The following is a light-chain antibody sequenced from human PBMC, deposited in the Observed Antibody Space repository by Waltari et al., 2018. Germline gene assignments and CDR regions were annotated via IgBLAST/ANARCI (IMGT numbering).Light chain of an antibody. CDR3: QQVNTYSWT. CDR2: AAS. J-gene: IGKJ1*01. Sequence: DIHFTQSPSYLSASVGDRVPITCRASRGISSYLAWYQQKPGKAPKLLIYAASTLQSGVPLRFSGSGSGTEFTLTISSLQPEDFATYYCQQVNTYSWTFGQGTKVEIK. CDR1: RGISSY. V-gene: IGKV1-9*01.